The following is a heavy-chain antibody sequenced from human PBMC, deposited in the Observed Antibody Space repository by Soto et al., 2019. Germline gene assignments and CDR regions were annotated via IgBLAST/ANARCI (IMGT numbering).Heavy chain of an antibody. D-gene: IGHD3-22*01. V-gene: IGHV3-64D*06. CDR2: ISTNGGST. CDR3: VKGENYYDRSGYYPFDY. J-gene: IGHJ4*02. CDR1: GFTFSSYA. Sequence: GGSLRLSCSASGFTFSSYAMHWVRQAPGKGLEYVSSISTNGGSTHYADSVKGRFTISRDNSKNTQYLQMSSLRADDTAVYYCVKGENYYDRSGYYPFDYWGQGT.